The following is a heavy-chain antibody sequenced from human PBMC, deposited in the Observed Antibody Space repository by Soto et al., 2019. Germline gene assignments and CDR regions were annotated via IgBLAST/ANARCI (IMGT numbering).Heavy chain of an antibody. J-gene: IGHJ6*03. CDR1: GFIFNSYS. CDR2: ISSSSTI. V-gene: IGHV3-48*01. Sequence: GSLRLSCAASGFIFNSYSMNWVRQAPGKGLEWVSYISSSSTIYYADSVKGRFTISRDNAKNSLYLQMNSLRAEDTAVYYCASSPVAISYYYYMDVWGIGTTVTVS. CDR3: ASSPVAISYYYYMDV. D-gene: IGHD2-2*01.